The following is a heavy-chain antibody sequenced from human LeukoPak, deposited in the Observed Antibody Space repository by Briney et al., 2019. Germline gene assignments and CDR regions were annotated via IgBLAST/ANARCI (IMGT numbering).Heavy chain of an antibody. CDR3: ARRGYYGAFDY. CDR2: IFYSGST. Sequence: SETLSLTCNVSGDSIVSYYWTWIRQPPGKGLEWIGHIFYSGSTTYNPSLKSRVTISVDTSKNQFSLKLSPVTAADTAVYYCARRGYYGAFDYWGQGTLVTVSS. CDR1: GDSIVSYY. V-gene: IGHV4-59*08. D-gene: IGHD4-17*01. J-gene: IGHJ4*02.